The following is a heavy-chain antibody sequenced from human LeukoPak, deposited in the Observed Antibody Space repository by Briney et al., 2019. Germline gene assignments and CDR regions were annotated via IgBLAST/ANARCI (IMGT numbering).Heavy chain of an antibody. J-gene: IGHJ4*02. CDR2: ISYDGSNK. D-gene: IGHD3-10*01. CDR3: ARDRPQLLWFGESTFDY. CDR1: GFTFSSYA. V-gene: IGHV3-30-3*01. Sequence: GGSLRLSCAASGFTFSSYAMHWVRQAPGKGLEWVAVISYDGSNKYYADSVKGRFTISRDNAKNSLYLQMNSLRAEDTAVYYCARDRPQLLWFGESTFDYWGQGTLVTVSS.